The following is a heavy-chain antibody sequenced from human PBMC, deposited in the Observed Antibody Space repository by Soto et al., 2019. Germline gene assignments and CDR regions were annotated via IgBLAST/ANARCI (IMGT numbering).Heavy chain of an antibody. CDR2: IVSGSTYT. CDR1: GFTFSDYY. CDR3: ATGAAGIAAHVI. Sequence: PGGSLRLSCAASGFTFSDYYMSWIRQAPGKGLEWISYIVSGSTYTNYADSVKGRFTISRDNAKESLYLEMNSLRAEDTAVYYCATGAAGIAAHVIWGQGTLVTVSS. J-gene: IGHJ4*02. V-gene: IGHV3-11*06. D-gene: IGHD6-13*01.